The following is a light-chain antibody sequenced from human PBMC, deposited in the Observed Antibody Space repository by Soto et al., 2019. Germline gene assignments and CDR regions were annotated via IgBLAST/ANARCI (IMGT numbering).Light chain of an antibody. Sequence: EVLLTQCPGTLSLAPGERATLSCRASQSVSSSYLAWYQQKPGQAPRLLIYGASSRATGIPDRFSGSGSGTDFTLTISRLEPEDFAVYYCQQYGSSLPTFGGGTKVDIK. CDR3: QQYGSSLPT. V-gene: IGKV3-20*01. CDR1: QSVSSSY. J-gene: IGKJ4*01. CDR2: GAS.